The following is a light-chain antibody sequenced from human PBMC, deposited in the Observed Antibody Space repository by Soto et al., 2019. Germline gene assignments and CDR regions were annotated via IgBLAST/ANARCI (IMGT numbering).Light chain of an antibody. Sequence: EVVLTQSPGTLSLSPGERATLSCTASQSVNNNALAWFQQKPGQAPRFLMYGISHRAAGVPDRFSGSGSGTDFTLTISRLDPEDFAVYYCHQYDNSPRTFGQGTKVEI. CDR3: HQYDNSPRT. V-gene: IGKV3-20*01. CDR2: GIS. J-gene: IGKJ1*01. CDR1: QSVNNNA.